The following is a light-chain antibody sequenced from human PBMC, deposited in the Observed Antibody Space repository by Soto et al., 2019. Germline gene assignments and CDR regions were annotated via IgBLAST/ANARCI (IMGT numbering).Light chain of an antibody. CDR2: GAS. CDR1: QSAISN. V-gene: IGKV3-20*01. J-gene: IGKJ5*01. CDR3: QQYGSSRIT. Sequence: EIVMTQSPATLSVSPGERVTLSCRASQSAISNLAWYQQKPGQAPRLLIYGASNRATGIPDRFSGSGSGTDFTLTISRLEPEDFAVYYCQQYGSSRITFGQGTRLEIK.